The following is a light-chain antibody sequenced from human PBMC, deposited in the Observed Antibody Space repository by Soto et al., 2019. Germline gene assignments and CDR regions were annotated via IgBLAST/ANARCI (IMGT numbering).Light chain of an antibody. CDR1: SSDVGNYNL. J-gene: IGLJ1*01. V-gene: IGLV2-23*01. CDR3: CSYAGSSTYV. Sequence: QSVLTQPASVSGSAGQSITISCTGTSSDVGNYNLVSWYLHHPGKAPKLLIYEDTKRPSGVSNRFSGSRSGNTASLTVSGLQAEDETDYHCCSYAGSSTYVFGTGTKLTVL. CDR2: EDT.